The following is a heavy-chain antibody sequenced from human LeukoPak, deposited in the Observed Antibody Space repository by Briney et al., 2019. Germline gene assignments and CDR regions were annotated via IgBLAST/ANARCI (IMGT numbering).Heavy chain of an antibody. D-gene: IGHD2-15*01. CDR2: IYYSGTT. CDR3: ARVNTQGVPSP. Sequence: SETLSLTCTVSGYSISSDYYWGWIRQPPGKGLEWIASIYYSGTTHYNPSHQSRVTMSVDTSKNQFSLKLSSVTAADTAVYYCARVNTQGVPSPWGQGILVTVSS. J-gene: IGHJ5*02. CDR1: GYSISSDYY. V-gene: IGHV4-38-2*02.